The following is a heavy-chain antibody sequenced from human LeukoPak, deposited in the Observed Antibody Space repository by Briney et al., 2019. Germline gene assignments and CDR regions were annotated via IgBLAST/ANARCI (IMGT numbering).Heavy chain of an antibody. J-gene: IGHJ3*02. Sequence: GGSLRLSCAASGFTFSSYGMHCVRQAPGKGLEWVAVIWYDGSNKYYADSVKGRFTISRDNSKNTLYLQMNSLRAEDTAVYYCASGWYGAFDIWGQGTMVTVSS. CDR3: ASGWYGAFDI. CDR1: GFTFSSYG. V-gene: IGHV3-33*01. D-gene: IGHD6-19*01. CDR2: IWYDGSNK.